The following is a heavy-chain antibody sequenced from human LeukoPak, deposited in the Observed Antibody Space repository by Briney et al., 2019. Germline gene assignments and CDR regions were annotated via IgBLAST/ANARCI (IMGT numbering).Heavy chain of an antibody. J-gene: IGHJ4*02. CDR1: GFTFSSYA. D-gene: IGHD1-26*01. Sequence: PRGSLRLSCAASGFTFSSYAMSWVRQAPGKGLEWVSVISGSAGSAYNADSVKGRFTISRDNSKNTLFLQMNSLRAEDTAVYYCARDAYSGSSYFDYWGQGTLVTVSS. V-gene: IGHV3-23*01. CDR3: ARDAYSGSSYFDY. CDR2: ISGSAGSA.